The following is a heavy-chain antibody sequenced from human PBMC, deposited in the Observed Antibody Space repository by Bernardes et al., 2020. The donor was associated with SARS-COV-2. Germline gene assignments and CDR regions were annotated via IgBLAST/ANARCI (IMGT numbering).Heavy chain of an antibody. CDR1: GIDVSNNY. D-gene: IGHD3-16*01. CDR2: IYSGGAT. J-gene: IGHJ5*02. CDR3: AMLAADGYALDP. Sequence: GGSLRLSCAASGIDVSNNYMTWVRQAPGKGPEWVSTIYSGGATYYAESVEGRFTISRDNSKKELYLQMNILRDEDTAVYYCAMLAADGYALDPLGQGTLVTASS. V-gene: IGHV3-53*01.